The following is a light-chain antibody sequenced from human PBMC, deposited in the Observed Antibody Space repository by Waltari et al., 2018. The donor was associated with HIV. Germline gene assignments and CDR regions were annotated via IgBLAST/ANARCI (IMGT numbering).Light chain of an antibody. CDR3: QQYENRPPRT. V-gene: IGKV3-15*01. CDR1: QSVSSN. CDR2: CGS. Sequence: ETMMTQPPATLSVSPGERATLSCRAIQSVSSNLAWCQQKPGQRRRRLILCGSTRATSSPARVSGIGSGTESTLTSNSLQSEDFAVYYCQQYENRPPRTCGGGTKVEIK. J-gene: IGKJ4*01.